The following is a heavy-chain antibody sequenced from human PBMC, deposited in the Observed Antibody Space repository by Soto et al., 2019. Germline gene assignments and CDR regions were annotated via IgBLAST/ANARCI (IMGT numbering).Heavy chain of an antibody. CDR2: IKPSGGST. Sequence: QVQLVQSGAEVKKPGASVKVSCKASGYTFTSYYMHWVRQAPGQGLEWMGIIKPSGGSTSYAQRFQGRVTMNRDTSTSTVYRELSSLRSEDTAVYYCARDYDIFDYWGQGTLVTVSS. CDR1: GYTFTSYY. V-gene: IGHV1-46*01. D-gene: IGHD3-9*01. J-gene: IGHJ4*02. CDR3: ARDYDIFDY.